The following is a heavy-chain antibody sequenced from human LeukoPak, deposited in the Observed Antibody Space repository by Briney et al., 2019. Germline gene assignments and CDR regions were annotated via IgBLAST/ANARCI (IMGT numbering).Heavy chain of an antibody. J-gene: IGHJ4*02. CDR3: AQGAFLWSPDY. V-gene: IGHV3-21*01. D-gene: IGHD2/OR15-2a*01. CDR1: GFTFSSYS. CDR2: ITSSSSYI. Sequence: GGSLRLSCAASGFTFSSYSMNWVRQAPGKGLKWVSSITSSSSYIYYAGSVKGRFTISRDNAKNSLYLQMNSLRAEDTAVYYCAQGAFLWSPDYWGQGTLVTVSS.